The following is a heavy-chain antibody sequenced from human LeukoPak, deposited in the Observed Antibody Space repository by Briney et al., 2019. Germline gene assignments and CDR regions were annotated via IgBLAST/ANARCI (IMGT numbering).Heavy chain of an antibody. D-gene: IGHD5-24*01. J-gene: IGHJ4*02. CDR1: GFTFNTYS. Sequence: GRSLRLSCAASGFTFNTYSMNWVSQAPGKWLEWVSVIIGNGGDIHYAGSVRGRFTISRDNSKNTLYLQMNSLRVEDTAVYYCAKDRIPDGRYSIDFWGPGTLVTVSS. CDR3: AKDRIPDGRYSIDF. CDR2: IIGNGGDI. V-gene: IGHV3-23*01.